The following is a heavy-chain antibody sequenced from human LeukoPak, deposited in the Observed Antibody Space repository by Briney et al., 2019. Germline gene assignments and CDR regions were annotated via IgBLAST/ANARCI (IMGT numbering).Heavy chain of an antibody. CDR3: ARAESVIVVVPAAGLDY. D-gene: IGHD2-2*01. J-gene: IGHJ4*02. CDR1: GCTFTGYY. Sequence: ASVKVSCKASGCTFTGYYMRWVRQAPGQGLEWMGWINPNSGGTNYAQKFQGWVTMTRDTSISTAYMEPSRLRSDDTAVYYCARAESVIVVVPAAGLDYWGQGTLVTVSS. CDR2: INPNSGGT. V-gene: IGHV1-2*04.